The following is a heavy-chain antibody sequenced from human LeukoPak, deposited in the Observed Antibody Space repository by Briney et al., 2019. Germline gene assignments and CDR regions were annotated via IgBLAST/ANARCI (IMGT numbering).Heavy chain of an antibody. CDR2: INHSGST. V-gene: IGHV4-34*01. J-gene: IGHJ5*02. Sequence: NASETLSLTCAVYGGSFSGYYWSWIRQPPGKGLEWIGEINHSGSTNYNPSLKSRFTISVDTSKNQFSLKLSSVTAADTAVYYCARGIAAAGHPSGYNWFDPWGQGTLVTVSS. D-gene: IGHD6-13*01. CDR3: ARGIAAAGHPSGYNWFDP. CDR1: GGSFSGYY.